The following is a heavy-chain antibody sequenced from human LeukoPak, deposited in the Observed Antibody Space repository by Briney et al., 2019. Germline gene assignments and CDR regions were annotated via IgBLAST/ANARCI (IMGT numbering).Heavy chain of an antibody. Sequence: PSETLSLTCTVSGGSISSSSYYWGWLRQPRGKGLEWIGSIYYSGSTYYNPSLKSRVTISVDTSKNQFSLKLSSVTAADTAVYYCASEYSSSWYVAYWGQGTLVTVSS. J-gene: IGHJ4*02. CDR2: IYYSGST. D-gene: IGHD6-13*01. CDR3: ASEYSSSWYVAY. V-gene: IGHV4-39*01. CDR1: GGSISSSSYY.